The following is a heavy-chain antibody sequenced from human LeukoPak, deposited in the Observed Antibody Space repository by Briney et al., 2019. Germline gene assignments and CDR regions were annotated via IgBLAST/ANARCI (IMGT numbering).Heavy chain of an antibody. CDR1: GFTFSSYV. D-gene: IGHD3-10*01. CDR3: AKDVIWFGDLFCDAFDI. CDR2: ISGSGGRT. Sequence: GGSLRLSCAASGFTFSSYVMSWVRQAPGKGLEWVSVISGSGGRTYYADSVKGRFTLSRDNSKNTLYLQMNSLRAEDTAVYYCAKDVIWFGDLFCDAFDIWGQGTMVTVSS. J-gene: IGHJ3*02. V-gene: IGHV3-23*01.